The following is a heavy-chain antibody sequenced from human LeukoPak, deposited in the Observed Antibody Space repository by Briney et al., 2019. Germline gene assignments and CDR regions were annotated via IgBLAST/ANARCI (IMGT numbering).Heavy chain of an antibody. CDR1: GFTFSKSW. CDR3: ATWNNAWEFGY. Sequence: GGSLRLSCAASGFTFSKSWMTWVRQAPGKGLEWVAHIKEDGSDKYYVDSVTDRFTISRDNTKNSLYLQMTSLTAEDTAVYYCATWNNAWEFGYWGQGTLVSVSS. V-gene: IGHV3-7*05. J-gene: IGHJ4*02. CDR2: IKEDGSDK. D-gene: IGHD1/OR15-1a*01.